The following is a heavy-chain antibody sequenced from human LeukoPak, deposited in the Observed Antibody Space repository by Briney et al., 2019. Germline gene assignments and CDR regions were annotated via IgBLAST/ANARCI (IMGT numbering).Heavy chain of an antibody. Sequence: SETLSLTCTVSGGSISSYYWSWIRQPAGKGLEWIGRIYTSGSTNYNPSLKSRVTMSVDTSKNQFSPKLSSVTAADTAVYYCARDRGGRLRYYDSSGYLFDYWGQGTLVTVSS. CDR3: ARDRGGRLRYYDSSGYLFDY. CDR2: IYTSGST. J-gene: IGHJ4*02. V-gene: IGHV4-4*07. D-gene: IGHD3-22*01. CDR1: GGSISSYY.